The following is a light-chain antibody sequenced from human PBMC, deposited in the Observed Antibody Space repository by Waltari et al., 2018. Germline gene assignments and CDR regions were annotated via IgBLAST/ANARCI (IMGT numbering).Light chain of an antibody. CDR3: QQYYGNPRT. Sequence: EIVMTQSPATLSVSPGERATLSCRASQRVSSNLAWYQQKPGQAPRLLIYGASTRASGISARFSGSGSGTEFTLTISSLQSEDFAVYYCQQYYGNPRTFGQGTKLEIK. CDR2: GAS. V-gene: IGKV3-15*01. J-gene: IGKJ2*01. CDR1: QRVSSN.